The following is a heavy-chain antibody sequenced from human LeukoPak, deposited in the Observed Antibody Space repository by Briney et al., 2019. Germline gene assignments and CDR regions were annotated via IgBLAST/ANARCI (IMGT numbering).Heavy chain of an antibody. Sequence: GGSLRLSSGASGFTFSTYAMSWVRQAPGKGLEWGSAISGSGGSTYYADSVKGGFTISRDNSKNTLYLQMNSLRAEDTAVYYCAKDRSGSGSYYNGLDYWGQGTLVTVSS. CDR2: ISGSGGST. CDR3: AKDRSGSGSYYNGLDY. J-gene: IGHJ4*02. V-gene: IGHV3-23*01. D-gene: IGHD3-10*01. CDR1: GFTFSTYA.